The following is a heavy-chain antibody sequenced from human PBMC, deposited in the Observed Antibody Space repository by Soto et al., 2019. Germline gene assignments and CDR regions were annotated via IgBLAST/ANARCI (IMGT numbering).Heavy chain of an antibody. J-gene: IGHJ5*02. CDR2: IYYSGST. CDR3: ARAMLDWFDP. V-gene: IGHV4-30-4*01. CDR1: GGSISSGGYY. D-gene: IGHD3-10*02. Sequence: PSETLSLTCTVSGGSISSGGYYWSWIRQPPGKGLEWIGYIYYSGSTYYNPSLKSRVTISVDTSKDQFSLKLSSVTAADTAVYYCARAMLDWFDPWGQGTLVTVSS.